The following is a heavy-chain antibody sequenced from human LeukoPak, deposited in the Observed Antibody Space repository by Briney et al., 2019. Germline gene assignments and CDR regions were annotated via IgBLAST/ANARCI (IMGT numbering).Heavy chain of an antibody. CDR2: IYYTGST. J-gene: IGHJ5*02. Sequence: SETLSLTYTVSGGSISGYYWSWIRQPPGKGLEWIAFIYYTGSTNYNPSLKSRVTISVDTSKNQFSLKLSSVTAADTAVYYCARGGTGKAIWFDPWGQGTLVTVSS. V-gene: IGHV4-59*01. D-gene: IGHD1-1*01. CDR3: ARGGTGKAIWFDP. CDR1: GGSISGYY.